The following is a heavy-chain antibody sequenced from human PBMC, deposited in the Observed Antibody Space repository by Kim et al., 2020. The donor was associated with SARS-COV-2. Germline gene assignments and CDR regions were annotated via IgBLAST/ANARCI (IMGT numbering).Heavy chain of an antibody. CDR1: GGSISSSSYY. CDR2: IYYSGST. CDR3: ARRGSSGSGAFDY. D-gene: IGHD6-19*01. Sequence: SETLSLTCTVSGGSISSSSYYWGWIRQPPGKGLEWIGSIYYSGSTYYNRSLKSRVTISVDTSKNQFSLKLSSVTAADTAVYYCARRGSSGSGAFDYWGQGTLVTVSS. V-gene: IGHV4-39*01. J-gene: IGHJ4*02.